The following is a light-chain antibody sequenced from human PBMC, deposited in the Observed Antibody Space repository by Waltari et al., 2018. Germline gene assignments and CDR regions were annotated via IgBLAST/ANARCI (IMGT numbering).Light chain of an antibody. J-gene: IGKJ4*01. V-gene: IGKV3-20*01. CDR1: QSVSSSY. Sequence: TLSLSPGERATLSCRASQSVSSSYLAWYQQKPGQAPRLLIYGASSRATGIPDRFSGSGSGTDFTLTISRLEPEDFAVYYCQQYGSSPRAFGGGTKVEIK. CDR2: GAS. CDR3: QQYGSSPRA.